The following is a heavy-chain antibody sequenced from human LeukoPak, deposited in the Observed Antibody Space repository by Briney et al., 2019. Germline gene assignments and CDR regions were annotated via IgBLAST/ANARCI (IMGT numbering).Heavy chain of an antibody. D-gene: IGHD2-2*02. Sequence: SETLSLTCAVYGGSFSGYYWSWIRQTPGKGLEWIGDINHSGSSNYNPSLRSRVTISVDTSKNQFSLKLSSVTAADTAVYYCARGLYCSSTSCYKDYWGQGTLVTVSS. CDR2: INHSGSS. CDR3: ARGLYCSSTSCYKDY. J-gene: IGHJ4*02. CDR1: GGSFSGYY. V-gene: IGHV4-34*01.